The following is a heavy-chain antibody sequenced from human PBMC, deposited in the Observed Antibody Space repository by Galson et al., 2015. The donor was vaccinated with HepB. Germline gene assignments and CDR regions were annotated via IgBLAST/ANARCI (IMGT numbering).Heavy chain of an antibody. V-gene: IGHV1-8*01. D-gene: IGHD3-16*01. CDR1: GYTFSNYD. CDR2: MKSDTGKA. Sequence: SVKVSCKASGYTFSNYDINWVRLGTGHGLEWMGQMKSDTGKATLAPKFQGRVTMTRETSISTAYMELTSLTSDDTAVYFCAREWIIAGVKRSALDVRGQGTTVTVS. CDR3: AREWIIAGVKRSALDV. J-gene: IGHJ6*02.